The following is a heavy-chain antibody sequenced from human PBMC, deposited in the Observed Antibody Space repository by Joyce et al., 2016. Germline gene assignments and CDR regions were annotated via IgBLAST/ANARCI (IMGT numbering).Heavy chain of an antibody. D-gene: IGHD3/OR15-3a*01. V-gene: IGHV6-1*01. CDR2: TFYRSKWYN. CDR1: GDFVSSNSAA. Sequence: QVQLQQSGPGLVKPSQLLSLTCAISGDFVSSNSAAWNWIRQSPSRGLEWLGRTFYRSKWYNDYAVTVRSRISSNPDTSNNLFSLHLNSVTPEDTAVYYCARDAGFGLDALDIWGQGTMVTVSS. CDR3: ARDAGFGLDALDI. J-gene: IGHJ3*02.